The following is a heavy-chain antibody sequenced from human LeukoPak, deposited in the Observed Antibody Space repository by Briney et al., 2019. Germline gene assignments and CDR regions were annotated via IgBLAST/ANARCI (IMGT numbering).Heavy chain of an antibody. CDR2: ISSSSTTI. V-gene: IGHV3-48*01. CDR1: GLTFSSYS. Sequence: GGSLRLSCAASGLTFSSYSMNWVRQAPGKGLEWVSYISSSSTTIYYADSVKGRFTISRDNSKNTLYLQMNSLRAEDTAVYYCARDRGWSQTYGSGTYGLDYWGQGTLVTVSS. CDR3: ARDRGWSQTYGSGTYGLDY. D-gene: IGHD3-10*01. J-gene: IGHJ4*02.